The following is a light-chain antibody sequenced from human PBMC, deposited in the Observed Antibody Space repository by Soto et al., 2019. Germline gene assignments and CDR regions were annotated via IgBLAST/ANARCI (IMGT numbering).Light chain of an antibody. CDR2: DVS. V-gene: IGKV3-11*01. Sequence: EIVLTQSPATLSLSPGERATLSCRASQSVSRYLDWYQQKPGQAPRLLIYDVSNRATDIPARFSGGGSGTDFTLTISSLEPEDFAVYYCQQRVTFGPGTKVDVK. J-gene: IGKJ3*01. CDR1: QSVSRY. CDR3: QQRVT.